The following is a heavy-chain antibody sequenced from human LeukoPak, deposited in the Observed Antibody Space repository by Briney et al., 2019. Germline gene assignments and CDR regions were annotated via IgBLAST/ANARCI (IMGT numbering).Heavy chain of an antibody. CDR1: GYSFTTYW. CDR3: ARPYCSSTSCYGKADY. J-gene: IGHJ4*02. V-gene: IGHV5-51*01. Sequence: GESLKISCKGSGYSFTTYWIGWVRQMPGKGLEWMGIIFPGDSDTRYSPPFQGQVTISADKSITTAYLQWSSLKASDTAIYYCARPYCSSTSCYGKADYWGQGTLVTVSS. CDR2: IFPGDSDT. D-gene: IGHD2-2*01.